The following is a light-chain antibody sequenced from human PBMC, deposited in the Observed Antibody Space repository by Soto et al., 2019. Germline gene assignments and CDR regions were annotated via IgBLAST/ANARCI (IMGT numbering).Light chain of an antibody. CDR1: SGSVSTTYS. CDR2: STN. V-gene: IGLV8-61*01. Sequence: QTVVTQEPSFSVSPGGTVTLTCGLTSGSVSTTYSPSWYQQIPGQAPRTLIYSTNTRSSGVPDRFSGSILGDKAALTITGAQADDESDYYCVLYMGSGISVFGGGTKLTVL. J-gene: IGLJ3*02. CDR3: VLYMGSGISV.